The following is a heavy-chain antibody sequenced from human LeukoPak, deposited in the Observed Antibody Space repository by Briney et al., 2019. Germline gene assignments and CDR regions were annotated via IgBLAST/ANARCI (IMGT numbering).Heavy chain of an antibody. D-gene: IGHD2-15*01. CDR3: ARQGWRY. Sequence: ASVKVSCKVSGDTFSRYGITWVRQAPRQGLEWMGWISTYNGYTNYAQKLQGRLTMTTETSTGTAYMELKSLRSDDTAVYYCARQGWRYWGQGTLVTVSS. CDR2: ISTYNGYT. V-gene: IGHV1-18*01. CDR1: GDTFSRYG. J-gene: IGHJ4*02.